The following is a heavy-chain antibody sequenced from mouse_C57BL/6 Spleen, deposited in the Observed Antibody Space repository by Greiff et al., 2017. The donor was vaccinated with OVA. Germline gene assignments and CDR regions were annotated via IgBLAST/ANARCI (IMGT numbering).Heavy chain of an antibody. CDR2: IWTGGGT. Sequence: QVQLQQSGPGLVAPSPSLSISCTVSGFSLTSYAISWVRQPPGQGLEWLGVIWTGGGTNYNSAIKSRLSISKDNSKCQVFLKMNSLQTADTARYYCAINWAYDGYYYYYAMDYWGQGTSVTVSS. J-gene: IGHJ4*01. CDR1: GFSLTSYA. CDR3: AINWAYDGYYYYYAMDY. D-gene: IGHD2-3*01. V-gene: IGHV2-9-1*01.